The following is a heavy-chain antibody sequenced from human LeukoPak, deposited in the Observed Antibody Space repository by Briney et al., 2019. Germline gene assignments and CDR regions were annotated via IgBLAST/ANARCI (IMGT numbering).Heavy chain of an antibody. V-gene: IGHV3-7*01. CDR2: IKQDGSEK. CDR3: AKVQAASSGWYFDY. CDR1: GFTFSSYW. J-gene: IGHJ4*02. D-gene: IGHD6-19*01. Sequence: GGSLRLSYVASGFTFSSYWMSWVRQAPGKGLEWVANIKQDGSEKYYVDSVKGRFTISRDNAKNSLYLQMNSLRAEDTAVYYCAKVQAASSGWYFDYWGQGTLVTVSS.